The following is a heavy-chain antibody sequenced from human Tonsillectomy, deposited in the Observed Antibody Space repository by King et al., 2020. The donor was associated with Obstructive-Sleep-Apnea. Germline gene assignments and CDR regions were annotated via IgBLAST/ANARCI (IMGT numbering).Heavy chain of an antibody. CDR2: IATAGDT. CDR3: ARGIRGYSYVGWYFDL. Sequence: VQLVESGGGLVQPGGSLRLSCAASGFSFSSYDMHRVRQATGNGLEWVSGIATAGDTYYPGAVKGRFTISRENAKNSLYLQMNSLRAGDTAVYYCARGIRGYSYVGWYFDLWGRGTLVTVSS. CDR1: GFSFSSYD. V-gene: IGHV3-13*01. D-gene: IGHD5-18*01. J-gene: IGHJ2*01.